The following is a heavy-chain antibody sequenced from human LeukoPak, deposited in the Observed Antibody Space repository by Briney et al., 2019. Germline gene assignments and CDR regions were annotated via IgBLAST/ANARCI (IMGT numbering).Heavy chain of an antibody. CDR3: PRPYCSGGSCHDYFDY. Sequence: ASVKVSCKASGYIFTSYDINWVRQATGQGLEWMGWMNPNSGNTGYAQKFQGRVTITRNTSISTVYMELSRLRSEDTAVYYCPRPYCSGGSCHDYFDYWGQGTLVTVSS. J-gene: IGHJ4*02. CDR1: GYIFTSYD. V-gene: IGHV1-8*03. D-gene: IGHD2-15*01. CDR2: MNPNSGNT.